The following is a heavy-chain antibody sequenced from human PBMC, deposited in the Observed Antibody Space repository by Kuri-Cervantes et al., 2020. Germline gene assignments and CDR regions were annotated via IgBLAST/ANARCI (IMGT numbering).Heavy chain of an antibody. CDR2: IYSGGNT. Sequence: GGSLRLSCTVSGGSISGYYVSWVRQAPGKGLEWVSVIYSGGNTYYADSVKGRFTISRQNSKNTLYLQMKTLRPEDTAVYYCARVIAVSDNSNHYYYMDVWGKGTTVTVSS. D-gene: IGHD6-19*01. J-gene: IGHJ6*03. CDR1: GGSISGYY. V-gene: IGHV3-53*04. CDR3: ARVIAVSDNSNHYYYMDV.